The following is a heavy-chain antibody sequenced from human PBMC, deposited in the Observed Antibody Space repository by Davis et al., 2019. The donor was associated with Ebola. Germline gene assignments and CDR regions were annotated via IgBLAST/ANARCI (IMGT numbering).Heavy chain of an antibody. J-gene: IGHJ4*02. CDR1: GGTYSSYA. D-gene: IGHD4-17*01. V-gene: IGHV1-69*13. CDR2: IIPIFGTA. CDR3: ALVPTPSYGDYMFDY. Sequence: SVKVSCKASGGTYSSYAISWVRQAPGQGLEWMGGIIPIFGTANYAQKFQGRVTITADESTSTAYMELSSLRSEDTAVYYCALVPTPSYGDYMFDYWGQGTLVTVSS.